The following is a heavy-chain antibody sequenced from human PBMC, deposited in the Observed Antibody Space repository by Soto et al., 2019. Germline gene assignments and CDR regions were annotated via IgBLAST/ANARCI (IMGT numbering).Heavy chain of an antibody. V-gene: IGHV3-48*04. J-gene: IGHJ3*02. CDR1: GFTFSTYS. Sequence: GGSLRLSCAASGFTFSTYSMNWVRQAPGKGLEWVSYISSSSSTIFYTDSVKGRFTISRDNAKNSLYLQMNSLRAEDTAVYYCAREQRGPTGVAFDIWGQGTMVTVSS. CDR3: AREQRGPTGVAFDI. CDR2: ISSSSSTI. D-gene: IGHD5-18*01.